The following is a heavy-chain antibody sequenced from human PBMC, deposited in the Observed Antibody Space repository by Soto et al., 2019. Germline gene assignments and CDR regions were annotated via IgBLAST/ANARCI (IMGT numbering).Heavy chain of an antibody. D-gene: IGHD2-15*01. J-gene: IGHJ6*03. Sequence: PGGSLRLSCAASGFTFSSYAMSWVRQAPGKELEWVSTISDSGSTYYAGSVKGRFTISRDISKNTLYVQMSSLRAEDTAVYYCAKGGEGYCSGTSCLYHMDAWGKGTTVAVSS. CDR3: AKGGEGYCSGTSCLYHMDA. CDR2: ISDSGST. V-gene: IGHV3-23*01. CDR1: GFTFSSYA.